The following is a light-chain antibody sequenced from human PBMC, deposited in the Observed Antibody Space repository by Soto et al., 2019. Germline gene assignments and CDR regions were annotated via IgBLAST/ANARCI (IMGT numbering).Light chain of an antibody. Sequence: EIVLTQSPATLSLSPGERATLSCRASQSVSTYLAWYQQKPGQAPRLLIYDASKRATGIPARFSGGGSGTDFTLTISRLETEDFAVYYCQHREAWPLTFGGGTKVEIK. J-gene: IGKJ4*01. CDR3: QHREAWPLT. CDR2: DAS. V-gene: IGKV3-11*01. CDR1: QSVSTY.